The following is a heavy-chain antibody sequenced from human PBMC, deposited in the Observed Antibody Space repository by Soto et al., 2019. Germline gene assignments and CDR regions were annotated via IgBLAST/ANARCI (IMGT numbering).Heavy chain of an antibody. CDR2: ISYGSSYT. V-gene: IGHV3-11*06. CDR3: ARDPNNSSSWWLDP. CDR1: GFTFSDYY. Sequence: QVQLVESGGGLVKPGGTLRLSCTGSGFTFSDYYMTWIRQAPGKGLEWVSYISYGSSYTKYADSVKGRFTISRDNAKNSLFLQMNNLRTEDTAIYYCARDPNNSSSWWLDPWGRGALVTVS. J-gene: IGHJ5*02. D-gene: IGHD3-22*01.